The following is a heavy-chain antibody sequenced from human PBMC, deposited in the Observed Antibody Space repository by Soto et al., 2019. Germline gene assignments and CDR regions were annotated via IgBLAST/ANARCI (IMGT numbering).Heavy chain of an antibody. CDR3: ARSLWFGELH. CDR2: IYWDNDK. J-gene: IGHJ4*02. D-gene: IGHD3-10*01. V-gene: IGHV2-5*02. CDR1: GFSLSTTGVG. Sequence: QITLKESGPTLVKPTQTLTLTCSFSGFSLSTTGVGVGWIRQSPGKALEWLAIIYWDNDKRYSPSLKSRVTNTQDPPKNQVVLTVTNMDPVDTGTYYCARSLWFGELHWGQGALVTVSS.